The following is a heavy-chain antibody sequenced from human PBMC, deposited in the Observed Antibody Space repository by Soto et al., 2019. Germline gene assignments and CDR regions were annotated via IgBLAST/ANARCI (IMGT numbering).Heavy chain of an antibody. CDR1: GGSISSGGYY. CDR3: ASSVVVAQYNWFDP. J-gene: IGHJ5*02. Sequence: PSETLSLTCTVSGGSISSGGYYWSWIRQHPGKGLEWIGYIYYSGSTYYNPSLKSRVTISVDTSKNQFSLKLSSVTAADTAVYYCASSVVVAQYNWFDPWGQGTLVTAPQ. V-gene: IGHV4-31*03. D-gene: IGHD2-15*01. CDR2: IYYSGST.